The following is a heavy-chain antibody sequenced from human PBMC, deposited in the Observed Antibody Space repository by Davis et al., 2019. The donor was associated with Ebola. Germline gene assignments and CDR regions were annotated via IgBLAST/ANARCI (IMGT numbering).Heavy chain of an antibody. V-gene: IGHV3-74*01. CDR2: INSDGSST. CDR1: GFTFSSYW. Sequence: PGGSLRLSCAASGFTFSSYWMHWVRQAPGKGLAWVSRINSDGSSTSYADSVKGRFTISRDNAKNTLYLQMNSLRAEDTAVYYCARMSGLDWFDPWGQGTLVTVSS. CDR3: ARMSGLDWFDP. D-gene: IGHD3-16*01. J-gene: IGHJ5*02.